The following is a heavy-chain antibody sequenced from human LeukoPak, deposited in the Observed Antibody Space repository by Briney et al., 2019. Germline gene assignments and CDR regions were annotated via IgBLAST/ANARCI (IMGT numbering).Heavy chain of an antibody. CDR2: IKQDGSEK. CDR3: AELGITMIGGV. V-gene: IGHV3-7*01. CDR1: GFTFSSYW. Sequence: GGSLRLSCAASGFTFSSYWMSWVRQAPGKGLEWVANIKQDGSEKYYVDSVKGRFTISRDNAKNSLYLQMNSLRAEDTAVCYCAELGITMIGGVWGKGTTATTSS. D-gene: IGHD3-10*02. J-gene: IGHJ6*04.